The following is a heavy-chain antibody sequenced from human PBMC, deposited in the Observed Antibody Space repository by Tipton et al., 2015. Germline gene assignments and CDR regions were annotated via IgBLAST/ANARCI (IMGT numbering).Heavy chain of an antibody. CDR2: IRYDGSDK. J-gene: IGHJ4*02. Sequence: SLRLSCAASGFRFSSFAMHWVRQAPGKGLEWVAFIRYDGSDKYYVDSVRGRFTISRDNSKSMLFLQMHSLRAEDTAVYYCAKGGGRSFIDYWGQGTLVTVSS. V-gene: IGHV3-30*02. D-gene: IGHD1-1*01. CDR1: GFRFSSFA. CDR3: AKGGGRSFIDY.